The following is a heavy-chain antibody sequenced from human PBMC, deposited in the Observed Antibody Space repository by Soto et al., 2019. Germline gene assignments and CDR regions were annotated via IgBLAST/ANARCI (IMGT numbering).Heavy chain of an antibody. CDR1: GYTFTSYY. Sequence: VASVKVSCKASGYTFTSYYMHCVRQAPGQGLEWMGIINPSGGSTSYAQKFQGRVTMTRDTSTSTVYMELSSLRSEDTAVYYCARGDGDYYDSSGYPDYWGQGTLVTVSS. D-gene: IGHD3-22*01. J-gene: IGHJ4*02. V-gene: IGHV1-46*01. CDR2: INPSGGST. CDR3: ARGDGDYYDSSGYPDY.